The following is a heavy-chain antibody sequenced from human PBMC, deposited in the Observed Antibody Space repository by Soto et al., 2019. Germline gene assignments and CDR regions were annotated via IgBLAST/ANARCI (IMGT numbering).Heavy chain of an antibody. CDR1: GFTFSSYA. CDR3: AREVIEVVVPAAIHVGMDV. CDR2: ISYDGSNK. V-gene: IGHV3-30-3*01. Sequence: PGGSLRLSCAASGFTFSSYAMHWVRQAPGKGLEWVAVISYDGSNKYYADSVKGRFTISRDNSKNTLYLQMNSLRAEDTAVYCCAREVIEVVVPAAIHVGMDVWGQGTTVTVSS. D-gene: IGHD2-2*01. J-gene: IGHJ6*02.